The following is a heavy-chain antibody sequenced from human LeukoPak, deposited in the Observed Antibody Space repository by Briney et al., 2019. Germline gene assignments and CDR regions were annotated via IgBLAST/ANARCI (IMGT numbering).Heavy chain of an antibody. V-gene: IGHV3-23*01. CDR1: GFTFTNYA. CDR3: AKRAGAAAYYYFDL. Sequence: GGSLRLSCAASGFTFTNYAMNWVRQAPGKGLEWVSGISGGGGSTYYADSVKGRFTISRDNSKNTLYLQMNSLRADDTAEYYRAKRAGAAAYYYFDLWGRGTLVTVSS. J-gene: IGHJ2*01. CDR2: ISGGGGST. D-gene: IGHD3-22*01.